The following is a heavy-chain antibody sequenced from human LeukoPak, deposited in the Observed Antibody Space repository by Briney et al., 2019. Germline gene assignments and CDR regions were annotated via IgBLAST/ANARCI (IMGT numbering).Heavy chain of an antibody. J-gene: IGHJ4*02. CDR2: ISAYNGNT. V-gene: IGHV1-18*01. Sequence: ASVKVSCKASGYTFTSYGTSWVRQVPGQGLEWMGWISAYNGNTNYAQKLQGRVTMTTDTSTSTAYMELRSLRSDDTAVYYCARDGYYDSSGYIDYWGQGTLVTVSS. CDR3: ARDGYYDSSGYIDY. D-gene: IGHD3-22*01. CDR1: GYTFTSYG.